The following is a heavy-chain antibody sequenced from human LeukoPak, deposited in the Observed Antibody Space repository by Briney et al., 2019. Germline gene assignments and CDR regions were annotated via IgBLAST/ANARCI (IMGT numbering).Heavy chain of an antibody. CDR1: GFTFRTYA. J-gene: IGHJ4*02. CDR2: ISDSGDGT. Sequence: GGSLRLSCAASGFTFRTYAMSWVRQAPGKGLEWVSGISDSGDGTYYAESVKGRFTISRDNSKNTVFLQMNSLRAEDTALYYCARVGYNGWNFENWGQGTLVTVSS. D-gene: IGHD5-12*01. V-gene: IGHV3-23*01. CDR3: ARVGYNGWNFEN.